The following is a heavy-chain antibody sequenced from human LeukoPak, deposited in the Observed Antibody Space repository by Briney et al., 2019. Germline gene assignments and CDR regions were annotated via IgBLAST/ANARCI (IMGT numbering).Heavy chain of an antibody. J-gene: IGHJ3*02. D-gene: IGHD4-17*01. V-gene: IGHV3-64*01. CDR1: GFTFSSYA. CDR2: ISSNGGST. CDR3: ARDPTTNGDFAFDI. Sequence: PGGSLRLSCAASGFTFSSYAMHWVRQAPGKGLEYVSAISSNGGSTYYANSVKGRFTISRDNSKNTLYLQMGSLRAEDMAVYYCARDPTTNGDFAFDIWGQGTMVTVSS.